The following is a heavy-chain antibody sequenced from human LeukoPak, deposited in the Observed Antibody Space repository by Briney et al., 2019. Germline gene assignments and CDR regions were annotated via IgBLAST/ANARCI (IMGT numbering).Heavy chain of an antibody. CDR3: ARRVERWLQPYYFDY. CDR2: ISYDGSNK. CDR1: GFTFSSYA. V-gene: IGHV3-30*07. Sequence: GGSLRLSCAASGFTFSSYAMHWVRQAPGKGLEWVAVISYDGSNKYYADSVKGRFTISRDNAKNSLYLQMNSLRAEDTAVYYCARRVERWLQPYYFDYWGQGTPVTVSS. J-gene: IGHJ4*02. D-gene: IGHD5-24*01.